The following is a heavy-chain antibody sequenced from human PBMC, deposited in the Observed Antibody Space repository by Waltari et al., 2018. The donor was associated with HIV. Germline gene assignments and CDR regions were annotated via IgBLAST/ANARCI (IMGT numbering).Heavy chain of an antibody. CDR1: TGYITQAYY. Sequence: QLQLQESGPALVKPSETLSLTCTVSTGYITQAYYWGWVRQFPGTGLEWLGTVYSNGGTNYAPSLKSRISLPVDTSKNQSSLALTAVTAADTSLYFCGALTTVTGTIDSWGQGILVTVSS. V-gene: IGHV4-39*01. CDR3: GALTTVTGTIDS. CDR2: VYSNGGT. D-gene: IGHD6-19*01. J-gene: IGHJ4*02.